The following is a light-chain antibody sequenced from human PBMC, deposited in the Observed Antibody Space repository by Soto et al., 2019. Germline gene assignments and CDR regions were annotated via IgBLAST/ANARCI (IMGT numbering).Light chain of an antibody. V-gene: IGKV3-11*01. CDR2: DAS. Sequence: EIVLTQSPATLSLSPGERATLSCRASQSVSNNLAWYQQKPGQAPRLFIYDASNRATGIPARFSGSGSGTDFTLTISSLEPEDFAVYYCLQRSKWPLTFGGGTKVEIK. J-gene: IGKJ4*01. CDR3: LQRSKWPLT. CDR1: QSVSNN.